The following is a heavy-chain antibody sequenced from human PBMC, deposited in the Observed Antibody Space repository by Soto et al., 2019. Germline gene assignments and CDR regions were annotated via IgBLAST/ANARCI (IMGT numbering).Heavy chain of an antibody. D-gene: IGHD2-21*02. Sequence: PSETLSLTCTVSGVSISSGGYYWSWIRQHPGKGLEWIGYIYYSGSTYYNPSLKSRVTISVDTSKNQFSLKLSSVTAADTAVYYCARGWADSDAFDIWGQGTMVTVSS. CDR1: GVSISSGGYY. CDR3: ARGWADSDAFDI. V-gene: IGHV4-31*03. J-gene: IGHJ3*02. CDR2: IYYSGST.